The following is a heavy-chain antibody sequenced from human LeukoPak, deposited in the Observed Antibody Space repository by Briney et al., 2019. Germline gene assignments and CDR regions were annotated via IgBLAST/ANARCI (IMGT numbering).Heavy chain of an antibody. CDR1: GGTFSSYA. D-gene: IGHD3-10*01. CDR3: ARDLGYYGSGSQSYYYYYGMDV. Sequence: SVKVSCKASGGTFSSYAISWVRQAPGQGLEWMGGIIPIFGTANYAQKFQGRVTITADESTSTAYMELSSLRSEDTAVYYCARDLGYYGSGSQSYYYYYGMDVWGQGTTVTVSS. V-gene: IGHV1-69*13. J-gene: IGHJ6*02. CDR2: IIPIFGTA.